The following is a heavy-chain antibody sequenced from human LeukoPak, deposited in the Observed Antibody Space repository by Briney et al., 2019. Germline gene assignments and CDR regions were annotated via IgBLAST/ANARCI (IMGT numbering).Heavy chain of an antibody. CDR1: GFTFSSYA. Sequence: GGSLRLSCAASGFTFSSYAMHWVRQAPGKGLEYVSAISSNGGSTYYANSVKGRFTISRDNSKNTLYLQMGSLRAEDMAVYYCARGSLSPSYDSSGYYYWGQGTLVTVSS. V-gene: IGHV3-64*01. J-gene: IGHJ4*02. D-gene: IGHD3-22*01. CDR2: ISSNGGST. CDR3: ARGSLSPSYDSSGYYY.